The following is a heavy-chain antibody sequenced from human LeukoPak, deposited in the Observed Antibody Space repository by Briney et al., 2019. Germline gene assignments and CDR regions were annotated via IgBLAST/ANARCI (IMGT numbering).Heavy chain of an antibody. CDR3: ARHPRITMVRGTIDY. CDR1: GGSISSGSYY. Sequence: SQTLSLTCTVSGGSISSGSYYWSWIRQPAGKGLEWIGRIYTSGSTNYNPSLKSRVTISVDTSKNQFSLKLSSVTAADTAVYYCARHPRITMVRGTIDYWGQGTLVTVSS. D-gene: IGHD3-10*01. V-gene: IGHV4-61*02. CDR2: IYTSGST. J-gene: IGHJ4*02.